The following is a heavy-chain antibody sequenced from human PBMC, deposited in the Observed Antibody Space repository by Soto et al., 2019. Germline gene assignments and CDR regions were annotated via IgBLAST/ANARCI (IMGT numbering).Heavy chain of an antibody. J-gene: IGHJ6*03. CDR2: IYYSGST. V-gene: IGHV4-39*01. Sequence: SETLSLTCTVSGGSISSSSYYWGWIRQPPGKGLEWIGSIYYSGSTYYNPSLKSRVTISVDTSKNQFSLKLSSVTAADTAVYYCARHRGTPVRGVGYYYMDVWGKGTTVTVSS. CDR1: GGSISSSSYY. D-gene: IGHD3-10*01. CDR3: ARHRGTPVRGVGYYYMDV.